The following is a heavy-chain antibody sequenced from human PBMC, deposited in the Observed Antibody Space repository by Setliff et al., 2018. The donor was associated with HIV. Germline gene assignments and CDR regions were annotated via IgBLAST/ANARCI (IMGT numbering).Heavy chain of an antibody. V-gene: IGHV3-23*01. CDR1: GFMFGTNW. J-gene: IGHJ4*02. Sequence: GESLRLSCEASGFMFGTNWMSWVRQAPGKGPEWVSGISSSGDRTYYADSVKGRFTMSRDNSKNTLHLQMNSLGVEDTAVYYCAKGWGSPDYWGRGTLVTVSS. CDR2: ISSSGDRT. CDR3: AKGWGSPDY. D-gene: IGHD7-27*01.